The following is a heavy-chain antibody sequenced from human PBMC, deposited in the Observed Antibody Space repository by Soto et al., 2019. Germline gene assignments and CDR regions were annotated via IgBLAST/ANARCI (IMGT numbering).Heavy chain of an antibody. Sequence: SETLSLTCAVYGGSFSGYYWSWIRQPPGKGLEWIGEINHSGSTNYNPSLKSRAVISVDTPNNHFSLSLRSLTAADTAVYYCARGVDVLTGRFFDYWGPGTLVTVSS. V-gene: IGHV4-34*01. CDR2: INHSGST. CDR3: ARGVDVLTGRFFDY. CDR1: GGSFSGYY. D-gene: IGHD3-9*01. J-gene: IGHJ4*02.